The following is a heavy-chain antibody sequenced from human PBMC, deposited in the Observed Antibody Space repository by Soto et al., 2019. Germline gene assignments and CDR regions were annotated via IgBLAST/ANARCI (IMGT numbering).Heavy chain of an antibody. CDR3: AHRPSGWYLFDY. J-gene: IGHJ4*02. V-gene: IGHV2-5*01. CDR1: GFSLSTSGLG. Sequence: QITLKESGPTLVRPTQTLTLTCTFSGFSLSTSGLGVGWIRQPPGKALEWLALIYWNDDKRYSTSLEARLTITKDTSKNQVVLTMTNMDPVDTATYYCAHRPSGWYLFDYWGQGTLVTVSS. CDR2: IYWNDDK. D-gene: IGHD6-19*01.